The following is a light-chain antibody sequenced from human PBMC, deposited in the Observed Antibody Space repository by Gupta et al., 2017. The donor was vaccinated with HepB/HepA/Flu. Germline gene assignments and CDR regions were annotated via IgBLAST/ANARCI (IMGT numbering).Light chain of an antibody. CDR3: QQRCHWSS. V-gene: IGKV3-11*01. CDR1: QNVNNY. J-gene: IGKJ2*04. CDR2: DAS. Sequence: EIVLTQSPVTLSLSPGERATLSCRASQNVNNYLAWYQHKPGQAPRLIIYDASNRAKGIPARFSGSGSGKDFTLTSSSLEPEDSAVYYWQQRCHWSSFGQGTKLEIK.